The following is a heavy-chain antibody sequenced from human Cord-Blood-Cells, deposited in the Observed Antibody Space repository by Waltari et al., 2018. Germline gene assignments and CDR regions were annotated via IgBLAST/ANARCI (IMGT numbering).Heavy chain of an antibody. CDR3: ARVLTLSSAYYFDY. CDR2: ISSSSSTI. J-gene: IGHJ4*02. Sequence: EVQLVESGGGLVQPGGSLRRSCAASGFTFSSYSMNWVRQAPGKGLEWVSYISSSSSTIYYADSVKGRFTISRDNAKNSLYLQMNSLRDEDTAVYYCARVLTLSSAYYFDYWGQGTLVTVSS. V-gene: IGHV3-48*02. D-gene: IGHD3-9*01. CDR1: GFTFSSYS.